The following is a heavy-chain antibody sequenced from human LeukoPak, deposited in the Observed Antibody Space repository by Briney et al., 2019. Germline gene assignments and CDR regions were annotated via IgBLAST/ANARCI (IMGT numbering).Heavy chain of an antibody. CDR1: GGSISSGGHS. Sequence: SETLSLTCTVSGGSISSGGHSWSWIRQPPGKGLEWIGYIYHSGSGSTYYNPSLKSRVTISIDKSKNQFSLKLNSVTAADTAVYYCARINDFWSGPTLDVWGQGTTVTVPS. CDR3: ARINDFWSGPTLDV. V-gene: IGHV4-30-2*01. D-gene: IGHD3-3*01. J-gene: IGHJ6*02. CDR2: IYHSGSGST.